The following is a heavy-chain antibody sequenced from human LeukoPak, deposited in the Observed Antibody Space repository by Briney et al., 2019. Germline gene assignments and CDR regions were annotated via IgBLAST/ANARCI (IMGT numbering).Heavy chain of an antibody. J-gene: IGHJ4*02. V-gene: IGHV3-23*01. D-gene: IGHD1-26*01. CDR1: GFTFSSYA. CDR2: ISGSGGST. Sequence: GGSLRLSCAASGFTFSSYAMSWVRQAPGKGLEWVSAISGSGGSTYYADSVKGRFTISRDNSKNTLYLQMSGLRGEDTAVYYCARDVGGSLDYWGQGILVTVSS. CDR3: ARDVGGSLDY.